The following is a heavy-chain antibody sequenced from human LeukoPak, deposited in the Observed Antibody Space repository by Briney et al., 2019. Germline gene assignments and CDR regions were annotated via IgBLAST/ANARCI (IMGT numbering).Heavy chain of an antibody. CDR1: GDSVSSSSAA. CDR3: ARGYSSGWDPYYYYMDV. Sequence: SQTLSLTCAISGDSVSSSSAAWNWIRQSPSRGLEWLGRTYYRSKWYNDYAVSVKSRITINPDTSKNQFSLQLNSVTPEDTAVYYCARGYSSGWDPYYYYMDVWGKGTTVTVSS. CDR2: TYYRSKWYN. V-gene: IGHV6-1*01. J-gene: IGHJ6*03. D-gene: IGHD6-19*01.